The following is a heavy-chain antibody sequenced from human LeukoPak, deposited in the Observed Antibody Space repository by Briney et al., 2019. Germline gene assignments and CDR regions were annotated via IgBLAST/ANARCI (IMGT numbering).Heavy chain of an antibody. V-gene: IGHV4-34*01. Sequence: PSETLSLTCAVYGGSFSGYYWSWIRQPPGKGLEWIGEINHSGSTNYNPSLKSRVAISVDTSKNQISLKLSSVTAADTAVYYCARTGELPTLFDYWGQGTLVTVSS. CDR2: INHSGST. CDR3: ARTGELPTLFDY. D-gene: IGHD1-26*01. CDR1: GGSFSGYY. J-gene: IGHJ4*02.